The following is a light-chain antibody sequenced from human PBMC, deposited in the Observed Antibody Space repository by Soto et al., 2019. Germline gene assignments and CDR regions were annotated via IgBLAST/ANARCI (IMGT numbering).Light chain of an antibody. Sequence: QSVLTQAPSASGTPGQRVTISCSGSSSNIGTETVSWYQQLPGTAPKLLTYSNNQRPSGVPDRFSGSKSGTSASLAISGLRSEDEADYYCAAWDGGLNGVLFGGGTKLTVL. CDR1: SSNIGTET. CDR3: AAWDGGLNGVL. CDR2: SNN. J-gene: IGLJ2*01. V-gene: IGLV1-44*01.